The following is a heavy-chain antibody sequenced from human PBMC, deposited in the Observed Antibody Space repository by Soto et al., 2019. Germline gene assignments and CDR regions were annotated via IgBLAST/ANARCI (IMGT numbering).Heavy chain of an antibody. D-gene: IGHD6-19*01. CDR3: ARDCAGYSSGWYQRGGFDY. Sequence: QVQLVESGGGVVQPGRSLRLFRAASGFTFSSYGMHWVRQAPGKGLEWVAVIWYDASNKYYADSVKGRFTISRDNSKXXRXXQMNSLRAEDTAVYYCARDCAGYSSGWYQRGGFDYWGQGTLVTVSS. CDR2: IWYDASNK. J-gene: IGHJ4*02. CDR1: GFTFSSYG. V-gene: IGHV3-33*01.